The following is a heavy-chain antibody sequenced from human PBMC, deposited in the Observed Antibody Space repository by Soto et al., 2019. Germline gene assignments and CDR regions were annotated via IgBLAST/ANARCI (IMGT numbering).Heavy chain of an antibody. Sequence: PGGSLRLSCAASGFTFSSYAMSWVRQAPGKGLEWVSTISGRGDDTYYTDSVKGRFTISRDSSKNTLYVHMNSLRAEDTAVYYCARAQPTYSSSYFDYWGQGTLVTVSS. V-gene: IGHV3-23*01. CDR3: ARAQPTYSSSYFDY. CDR1: GFTFSSYA. CDR2: ISGRGDDT. J-gene: IGHJ4*02. D-gene: IGHD3-22*01.